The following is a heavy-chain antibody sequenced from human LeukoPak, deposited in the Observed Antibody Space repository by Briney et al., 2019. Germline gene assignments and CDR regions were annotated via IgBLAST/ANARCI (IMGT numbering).Heavy chain of an antibody. V-gene: IGHV4-59*01. J-gene: IGHJ3*02. Sequence: PSETLPLTCTVSGGSISSYYWSWIRQPPGKGLEWIGYIYCSGSTNYNPSLKSRVTISVDTSKNQFSLKLSSVTAADTAVYYCARDLWGASLAFDIWGQGTMVTVPS. D-gene: IGHD1-26*01. CDR3: ARDLWGASLAFDI. CDR2: IYCSGST. CDR1: GGSISSYY.